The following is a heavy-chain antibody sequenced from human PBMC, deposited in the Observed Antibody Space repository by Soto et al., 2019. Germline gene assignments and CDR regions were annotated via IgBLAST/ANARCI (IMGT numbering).Heavy chain of an antibody. CDR1: GGTFSSYA. D-gene: IGHD2-8*01. CDR3: ARDHDPPQAIVLMLRFGYYYGMDV. J-gene: IGHJ6*02. Sequence: GASVKVSCKASGGTFSSYAISWVRQAPGQGLEWMGGIIPIFGTANYAQKFQGRVTITADESTSTAYMELSSLRSEDTAVYYCARDHDPPQAIVLMLRFGYYYGMDVWGQGTTVTVSS. CDR2: IIPIFGTA. V-gene: IGHV1-69*13.